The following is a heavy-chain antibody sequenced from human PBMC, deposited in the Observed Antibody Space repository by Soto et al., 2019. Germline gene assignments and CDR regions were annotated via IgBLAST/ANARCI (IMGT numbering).Heavy chain of an antibody. CDR2: ISYDGSNK. J-gene: IGHJ6*02. CDR3: ARDLHSSSWYFRGDYYYGMDV. D-gene: IGHD6-13*01. Sequence: QVQLVESGGGVVQPGRSLRLSCAASGFTFSSYAMHWVRQAPGKGLEWVAVISYDGSNKYYADSVKGRFTISRDNSKNTLYLQMNSLRAEDTAVYYCARDLHSSSWYFRGDYYYGMDVWGQGTTVTVSS. CDR1: GFTFSSYA. V-gene: IGHV3-30-3*01.